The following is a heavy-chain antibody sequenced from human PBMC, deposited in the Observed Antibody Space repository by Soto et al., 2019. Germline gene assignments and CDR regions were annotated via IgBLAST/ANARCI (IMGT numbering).Heavy chain of an antibody. J-gene: IGHJ4*02. V-gene: IGHV1-69*12. Sequence: QVQLVQSGAEVKKPGSSVKVSCKASGGTFSSYAISWVRQAPGQGLEWMGGIIPIFGTANYAQKFQGRVTITADESTSTAYMELSSLRSEDTAVYYCARGVSGGKVGATSESYYFDYWGQGTLVTVSS. CDR3: ARGVSGGKVGATSESYYFDY. D-gene: IGHD1-26*01. CDR1: GGTFSSYA. CDR2: IIPIFGTA.